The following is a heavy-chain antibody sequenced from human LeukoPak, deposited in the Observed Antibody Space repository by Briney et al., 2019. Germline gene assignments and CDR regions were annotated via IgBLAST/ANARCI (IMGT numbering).Heavy chain of an antibody. V-gene: IGHV3-30*18. CDR3: AKEGGDYNYYGMDV. D-gene: IGHD3-16*01. Sequence: GGSLRLSCAASGFTFSSYGMHWVRQAPGKGLEWVAVISYDGSNKYYADSVKGRFTISRDNSKNTLYLQMNSLRAEDTAVYYCAKEGGDYNYYGMDVGGQGTTVTVSS. J-gene: IGHJ6*02. CDR2: ISYDGSNK. CDR1: GFTFSSYG.